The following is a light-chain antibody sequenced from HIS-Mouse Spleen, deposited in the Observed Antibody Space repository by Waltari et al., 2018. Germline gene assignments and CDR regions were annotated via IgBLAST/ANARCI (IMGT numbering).Light chain of an antibody. CDR1: NIGSKS. CDR2: DDS. CDR3: QVWDSSSDHVV. V-gene: IGLV3-21*03. J-gene: IGLJ2*01. Sequence: SYVLTQPPSVSVAPGKTARITCGGNNIGSKSVHWYQQKPGQAPVLVVYDDSDRPSGFPGRFSGSNSGNTATLTLSRVEAGDEADYYCQVWDSSSDHVVFGGGTKLTVL.